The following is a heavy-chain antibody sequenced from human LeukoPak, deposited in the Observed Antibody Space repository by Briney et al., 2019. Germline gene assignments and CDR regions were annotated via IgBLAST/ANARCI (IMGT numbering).Heavy chain of an antibody. D-gene: IGHD3-9*01. V-gene: IGHV3-23*01. J-gene: IGHJ3*02. CDR1: GFTFSSYA. Sequence: GGSLRLSCAASGFTFSSYAMSWVRQAPGEGLEWVSVISGSGGSTSYADSVKGRFTISRDNAKNSLSLQMNSLRADDAAVYYCARASSKQLAGYLPDGFDIWGQGTMVTVSS. CDR2: ISGSGGST. CDR3: ARASSKQLAGYLPDGFDI.